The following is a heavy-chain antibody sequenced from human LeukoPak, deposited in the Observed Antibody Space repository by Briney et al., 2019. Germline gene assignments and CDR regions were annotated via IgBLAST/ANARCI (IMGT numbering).Heavy chain of an antibody. Sequence: SETLSLTCAVYGGSFSDYYWSWIRQPPGKGLEWIGEINHSGSTNYNPSLKSRVTISVDTSKNQFSLKLSSVTAADTAVYYCARVSTYPYYYYYMDVWGKGTTVTVSS. V-gene: IGHV4-34*01. CDR2: INHSGST. D-gene: IGHD2-21*01. CDR1: GGSFSDYY. CDR3: ARVSTYPYYYYYMDV. J-gene: IGHJ6*03.